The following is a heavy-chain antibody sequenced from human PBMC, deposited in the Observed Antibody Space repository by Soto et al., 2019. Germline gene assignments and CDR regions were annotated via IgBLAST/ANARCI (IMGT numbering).Heavy chain of an antibody. CDR1: GGSFSGYY. Sequence: PSETLSLTCAVYGGSFSGYYWSWIRQPPGKGLEWIGEINHSGSTNYNPSLKSRVTISVDTSKNQFSLKLSSVTAADTAVYYCARSRYSSSWYLLWWFDPWGQGTLVTV. J-gene: IGHJ5*02. D-gene: IGHD6-13*01. CDR2: INHSGST. CDR3: ARSRYSSSWYLLWWFDP. V-gene: IGHV4-34*01.